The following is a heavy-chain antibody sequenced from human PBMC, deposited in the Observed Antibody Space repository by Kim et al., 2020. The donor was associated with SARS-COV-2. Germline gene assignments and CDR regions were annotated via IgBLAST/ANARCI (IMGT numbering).Heavy chain of an antibody. CDR1: GGSISSGGYY. V-gene: IGHV4-31*03. CDR3: ARSPGYDFWSGYYTHWFDP. J-gene: IGHJ5*02. D-gene: IGHD3-3*01. CDR2: IYYSGST. Sequence: SETLSLTCTVSGGSISSGGYYWSWIRQHPGKGLEWIGYIYYSGSTYYNPSLKSRVTISVDTSKNQFSLKLSSVTAADTAVYYCARSPGYDFWSGYYTHWFDPWGQGTLVTVSS.